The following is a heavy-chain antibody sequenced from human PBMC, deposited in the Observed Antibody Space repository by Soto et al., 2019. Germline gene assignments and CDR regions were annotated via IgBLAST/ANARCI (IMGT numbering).Heavy chain of an antibody. J-gene: IGHJ4*02. D-gene: IGHD3-3*01. CDR2: ISYDGSNK. Sequence: QVQLVESGGGVVQPGRSLRLSCAASGFTFSSYGIHWVRQAPGKGLEWVAVISYDGSNKYYADSVKGRFTISRDNSKNTLYLQMNSLRAEDTAVYYCAKDNDFWSGSIGYWGQGTLVTVSS. V-gene: IGHV3-30*18. CDR3: AKDNDFWSGSIGY. CDR1: GFTFSSYG.